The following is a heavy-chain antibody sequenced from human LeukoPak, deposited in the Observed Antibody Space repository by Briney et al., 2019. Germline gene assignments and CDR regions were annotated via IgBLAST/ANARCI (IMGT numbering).Heavy chain of an antibody. Sequence: PGGSLRLSCAASGFTFSSYSMNWFRQSPGKGLEWVSCISTSSSFIYYADSVKGRFTISRDNAKNSLYLQMNSLRAEDTAVYYCATAPLWFGEPQEAYYYYYMDVWGIGTTVTISS. J-gene: IGHJ6*03. CDR1: GFTFSSYS. V-gene: IGHV3-21*01. CDR2: ISTSSSFI. CDR3: ATAPLWFGEPQEAYYYYYMDV. D-gene: IGHD3-10*01.